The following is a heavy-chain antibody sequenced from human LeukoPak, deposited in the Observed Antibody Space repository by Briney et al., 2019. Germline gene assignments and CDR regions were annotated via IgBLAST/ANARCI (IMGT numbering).Heavy chain of an antibody. CDR1: GFTFSSYA. CDR2: ISGSGGST. Sequence: GGFLRLSCAASGFTFSSYAMSWVRQAPGKGLEWVSAISGSGGSTYYADSVKGRFTISRDNSKNTLYLQMNSLRAEDTAVYYCASVSPTMIAEEAEAFDIWGQGTMVTVSS. J-gene: IGHJ3*02. D-gene: IGHD3-22*01. CDR3: ASVSPTMIAEEAEAFDI. V-gene: IGHV3-23*01.